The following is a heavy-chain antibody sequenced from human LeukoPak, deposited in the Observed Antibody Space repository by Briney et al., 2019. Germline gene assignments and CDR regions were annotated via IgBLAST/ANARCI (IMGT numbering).Heavy chain of an antibody. D-gene: IGHD2-2*01. Sequence: ASVKVSCKASGGTFSSYAISWVRQAPGQGLEWMGGIIPIFGTANYAQKFQGRVTITTDESTSTAYMELSSLRSEDTAVYYCARSRYGSTSTNYYMDVWGKGTTVTVSS. J-gene: IGHJ6*03. V-gene: IGHV1-69*05. CDR3: ARSRYGSTSTNYYMDV. CDR1: GGTFSSYA. CDR2: IIPIFGTA.